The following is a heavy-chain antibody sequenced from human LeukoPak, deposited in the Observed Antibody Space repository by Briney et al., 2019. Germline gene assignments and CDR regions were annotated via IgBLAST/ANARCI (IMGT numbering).Heavy chain of an antibody. Sequence: GFLKPSFAGPGFNLSHYAMSWVRQAPGKGLEWVSGINCRWCSTYYADSVKGRFTISRDNSKNTLYLQMNSLRAEDTAVYYCAKAADDIVATTINYYYYYMDVWGKGTTVTVSS. CDR1: GFNLSHYA. CDR3: AKAADDIVATTINYYYYYMDV. J-gene: IGHJ6*03. V-gene: IGHV3-23*01. CDR2: INCRWCST. D-gene: IGHD5-12*01.